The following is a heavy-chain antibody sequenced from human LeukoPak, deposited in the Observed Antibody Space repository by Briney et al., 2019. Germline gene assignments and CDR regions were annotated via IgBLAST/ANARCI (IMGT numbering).Heavy chain of an antibody. Sequence: PGGSLRLSCAASGFTFDDFAMQWVRQAPGKGLEWVSGISWNSGNIDYADSVKGRFSISRDNAKSSLYLQMNSLRTEDTALYYCAKDMCSSTGCHELDFWGQGTLVTVSS. D-gene: IGHD2-2*01. CDR3: AKDMCSSTGCHELDF. CDR1: GFTFDDFA. V-gene: IGHV3-9*01. CDR2: ISWNSGNI. J-gene: IGHJ4*02.